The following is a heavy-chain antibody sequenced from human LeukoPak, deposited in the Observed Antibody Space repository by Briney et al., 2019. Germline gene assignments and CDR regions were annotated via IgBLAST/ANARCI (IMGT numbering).Heavy chain of an antibody. V-gene: IGHV5-51*01. CDR3: ARQRYGRWFDP. CDR2: IYPGDSDT. J-gene: IGHJ5*02. D-gene: IGHD3-10*01. CDR1: GYSFTSYW. Sequence: GESLKITCKGSGYSFTSYWIGWVRQMPGKGLEWMGIIYPGDSDTTYSPSFQGQVTISADKSISTAYLQWTSLKASDTAMYYCARQRYGRWFDPWGQGTLVTVSS.